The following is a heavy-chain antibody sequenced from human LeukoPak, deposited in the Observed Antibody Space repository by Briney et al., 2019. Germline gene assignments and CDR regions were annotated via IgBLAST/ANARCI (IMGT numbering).Heavy chain of an antibody. CDR1: GYTFTGHY. D-gene: IGHD6-19*01. CDR3: AKEDRGYSSGWYDRKTYLVKHSWFDP. CDR2: INPNSGGT. Sequence: ASVKVSCKASGYTFTGHYMHWVRQAPGQGLEWMGWINPNSGGTNFAQKFQGRISMTRDMSISTAYMEVSRLRSDDTAVYYCAKEDRGYSSGWYDRKTYLVKHSWFDPWGQGTLVTVSS. V-gene: IGHV1-2*02. J-gene: IGHJ5*02.